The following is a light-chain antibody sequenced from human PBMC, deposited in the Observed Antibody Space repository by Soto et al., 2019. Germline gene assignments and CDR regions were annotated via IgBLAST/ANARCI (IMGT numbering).Light chain of an antibody. J-gene: IGLJ2*01. Sequence: SYELTQPPSVSVALGKTARITCGGNNIGSKSVHWYQQKPGQAPVLVIYYDSDRPSGIPERFSGSNSGNTATLTISRVEAGDEADYYCQVWDSSSDGVVFGGGTKLTVL. CDR3: QVWDSSSDGVV. V-gene: IGLV3-21*04. CDR2: YDS. CDR1: NIGSKS.